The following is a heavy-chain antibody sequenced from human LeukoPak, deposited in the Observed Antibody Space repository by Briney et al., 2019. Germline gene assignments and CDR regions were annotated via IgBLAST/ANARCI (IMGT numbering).Heavy chain of an antibody. J-gene: IGHJ4*02. Sequence: GGSLRLPCAASGLTFAGYDMSWVRQAPGKGLDGVSTISASGDNTYYAGSVKGRFTISRDNSKNTLYLQMDSLRAEDTAVYYCAKRFCSATRCFHFDHWGQGTLVTVSS. CDR1: GLTFAGYD. V-gene: IGHV3-23*01. D-gene: IGHD2-2*01. CDR2: ISASGDNT. CDR3: AKRFCSATRCFHFDH.